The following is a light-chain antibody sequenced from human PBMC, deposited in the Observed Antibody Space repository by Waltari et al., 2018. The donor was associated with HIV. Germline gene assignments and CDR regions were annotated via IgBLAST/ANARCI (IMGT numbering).Light chain of an antibody. Sequence: QSALTQPASVSGSPGQPITLSFSGTSRGVGCYTFVFCYQQHPVKASILLIYDVTKRPSGVSNRFSGSKSGNTASLTITGLQAEDEADFYCSSYTSSSTFYVFGTGTKVTVL. CDR3: SSYTSSSTFYV. J-gene: IGLJ1*01. V-gene: IGLV2-14*03. CDR2: DVT. CDR1: SRGVGCYTF.